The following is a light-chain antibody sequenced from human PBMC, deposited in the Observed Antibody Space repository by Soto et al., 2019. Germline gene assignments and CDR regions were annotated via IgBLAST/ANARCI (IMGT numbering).Light chain of an antibody. CDR3: QQTYSTPIT. CDR2: AAS. J-gene: IGKJ5*01. Sequence: IQMTQSPSSLSASVGDRVSITCRASQSISNYLNWYQQRPGEAPYLLIYAASSLQSGVPSRFSGSGSGTDFTLTVSSLQPEDFVTYYCQQTYSTPITFGQGTRL. V-gene: IGKV1-39*01. CDR1: QSISNY.